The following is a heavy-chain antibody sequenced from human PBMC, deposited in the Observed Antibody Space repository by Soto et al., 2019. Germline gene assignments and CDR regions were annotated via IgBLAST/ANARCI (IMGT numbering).Heavy chain of an antibody. CDR2: IYYSGST. V-gene: IGHV4-39*07. D-gene: IGHD7-27*01. J-gene: IGHJ4*02. CDR1: GGSISSSSYY. Sequence: SETLSLTCTVSGGSISSSSYYWGWIRQPPGKGLEWIGSIYYSGSTYYNPSLKSRVTISVDTSKNQFSLKLSSVTAADTAVYYCARDHIANWGSREMPTLGLDYWGQGTLVTVSS. CDR3: ARDHIANWGSREMPTLGLDY.